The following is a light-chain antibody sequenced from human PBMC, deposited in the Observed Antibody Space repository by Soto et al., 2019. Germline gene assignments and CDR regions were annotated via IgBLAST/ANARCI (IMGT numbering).Light chain of an antibody. Sequence: EIVLTQSPGTLSLSPGERATLSCRASQSVSSSYLAWYQHKPGQAPRLLIYGASSRATGIPDRFSGSGSGTDFSITISRLEPEDFAVYYCQQYGSSPGTFGQGTKLEIK. CDR3: QQYGSSPGT. CDR2: GAS. V-gene: IGKV3-20*01. CDR1: QSVSSSY. J-gene: IGKJ2*01.